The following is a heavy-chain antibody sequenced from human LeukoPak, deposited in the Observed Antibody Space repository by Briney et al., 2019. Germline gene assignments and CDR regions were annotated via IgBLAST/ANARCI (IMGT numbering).Heavy chain of an antibody. CDR1: GFTFSSYA. CDR3: ARDPRGSPYYFDY. V-gene: IGHV3-30-3*01. D-gene: IGHD1-26*01. J-gene: IGHJ4*02. Sequence: GGSLRLSCAASGFTFSSYAMHWVRQAPGKGLEWVAVISYDGTNKNYADSVKGRFTISRDNSKYTVYLQMNSLRVEDVAVYYCARDPRGSPYYFDYWGQGTLVTVSS. CDR2: ISYDGTNK.